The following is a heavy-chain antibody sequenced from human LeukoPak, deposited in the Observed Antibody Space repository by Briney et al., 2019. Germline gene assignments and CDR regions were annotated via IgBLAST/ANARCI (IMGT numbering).Heavy chain of an antibody. Sequence: GSLRLSCAASGFTVSSNFMTWVRQAPGKGLEWIGSIYYSGSTYYNPSLKSRVTISVDMSKNQFSLNLRSVTAADTAVYYCAKNIYDWNSFYFDSWGQGTLVTVSS. V-gene: IGHV4-59*05. CDR3: AKNIYDWNSFYFDS. CDR1: GFTVSSNF. CDR2: IYYSGST. D-gene: IGHD1-7*01. J-gene: IGHJ4*02.